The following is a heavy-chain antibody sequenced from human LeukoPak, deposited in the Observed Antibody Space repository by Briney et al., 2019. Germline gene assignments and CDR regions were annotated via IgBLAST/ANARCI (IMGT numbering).Heavy chain of an antibody. CDR2: IYYSGST. CDR1: GGSISSYY. D-gene: IGHD3-10*01. J-gene: IGHJ6*04. V-gene: IGHV4-59*01. CDR3: ARDRPGFSGYYYGMDV. Sequence: PSETLSLTCTVSGGSISSYYWSWIRQPPGKGLEWIGYIYYSGSTNYNPSLKSRVTISADTSKNQFSLKLSSVTAADTAVYYCARDRPGFSGYYYGMDVWGKGTTVTVSS.